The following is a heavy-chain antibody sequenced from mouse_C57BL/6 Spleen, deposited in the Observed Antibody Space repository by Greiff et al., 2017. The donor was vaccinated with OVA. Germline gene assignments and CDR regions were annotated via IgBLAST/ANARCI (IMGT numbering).Heavy chain of an antibody. V-gene: IGHV14-1*01. CDR3: TTVYGSSLWFAY. CDR1: GFNIKDYY. D-gene: IGHD1-1*01. Sequence: VQLQQSGAELVRPGASVKLSCTASGFNIKDYYMHWVKQRPEQGLEWIGRIDPEDGDTEYAPKFQGKATMTADTSSNTAYLQLSSLTSEDTAVYYCTTVYGSSLWFAYWGQGTLVTVSA. CDR2: IDPEDGDT. J-gene: IGHJ3*01.